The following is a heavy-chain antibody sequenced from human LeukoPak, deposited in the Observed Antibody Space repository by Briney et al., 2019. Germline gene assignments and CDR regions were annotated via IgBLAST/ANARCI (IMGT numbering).Heavy chain of an antibody. D-gene: IGHD3-10*01. Sequence: GRSLRLSCEASGFTFVDYAMHWVRQAPGKGLEWVSSISWNSAIKNYADSVKGRFTISRDNAKNSLYLQMNSLTDEDTALYYCAPRRDYLPFGSWGQGTLVTVSS. J-gene: IGHJ4*02. CDR3: APRRDYLPFGS. CDR1: GFTFVDYA. V-gene: IGHV3-9*01. CDR2: ISWNSAIK.